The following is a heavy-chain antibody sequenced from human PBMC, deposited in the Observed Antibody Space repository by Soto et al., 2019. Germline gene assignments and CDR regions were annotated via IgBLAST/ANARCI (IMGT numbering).Heavy chain of an antibody. J-gene: IGHJ3*02. CDR1: GGSVSSGSYY. V-gene: IGHV4-61*01. CDR2: IYYSGST. Sequence: PSETLSLTCTVSGGSVSSGSYYWSWIRQPPGKGLECIGYIYYSGSTNYNPSLKSRVTISVDTSKNQFSLKLSSVTAADTAVYFCARGSGPNDAFDIWGQGTMGTVSS. CDR3: ARGSGPNDAFDI. D-gene: IGHD2-15*01.